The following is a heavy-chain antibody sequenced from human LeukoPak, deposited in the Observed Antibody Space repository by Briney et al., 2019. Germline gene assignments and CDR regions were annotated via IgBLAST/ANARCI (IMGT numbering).Heavy chain of an antibody. CDR3: ARDSGYYDFWSGYPWDYYYYMDV. Sequence: SETLSLTCTVSGGSINNGGYYWSWIRQHPGKGLEWIGYIYYSGSSYYNPSLKSRVTISVDTSKNQFSLKLSSVTAADTAVYYCARDSGYYDFWSGYPWDYYYYMDVWGKGTTVTVSS. CDR1: GGSINNGGYY. D-gene: IGHD3-3*01. J-gene: IGHJ6*03. V-gene: IGHV4-31*03. CDR2: IYYSGSS.